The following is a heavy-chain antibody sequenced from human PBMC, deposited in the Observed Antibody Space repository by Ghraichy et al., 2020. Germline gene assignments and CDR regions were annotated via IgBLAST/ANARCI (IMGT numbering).Heavy chain of an antibody. J-gene: IGHJ5*02. CDR3: AKIPVGCWFDP. CDR2: VSGSGSST. CDR1: GFTFSSYA. V-gene: IGHV3-23*01. D-gene: IGHD1-26*01. Sequence: GGSLRLSCAASGFTFSSYAMSWVRQAPGKGLEWVSSVSGSGSSTYYADSVKGRFTISRDNSKNTLYLQMNSLRAEDTAVYYCAKIPVGCWFDPWGQGTLVTVSP.